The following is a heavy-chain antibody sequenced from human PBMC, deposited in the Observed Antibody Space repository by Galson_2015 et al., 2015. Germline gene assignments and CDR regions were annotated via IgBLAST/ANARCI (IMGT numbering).Heavy chain of an antibody. CDR3: ARCSSGWYRGYFDY. J-gene: IGHJ4*02. CDR2: IYYSGST. Sequence: LTCTVSGGSIRSRSYYWGWIRQPPGKGLEWIGSIYYSGSTYYNPSLKSRVTISVDTSKNQSSLKLSSVTAADTAVYYCARCSSGWYRGYFDYWGQGTLVTVSS. V-gene: IGHV4-39*01. D-gene: IGHD6-19*01. CDR1: GGSIRSRSYY.